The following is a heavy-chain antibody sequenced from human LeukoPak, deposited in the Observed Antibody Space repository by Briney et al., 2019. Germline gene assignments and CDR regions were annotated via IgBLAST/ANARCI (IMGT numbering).Heavy chain of an antibody. CDR3: ARGGQRHYFVY. CDR1: GYTFTRYY. CDR2: IDPSGDST. J-gene: IGHJ4*02. Sequence: ASVKVSCKASGYTFTRYYLHWVRQAPGQGLEWMGIIDPSGDSTSYAQKFQGRVTMTRDTSTSTVYMELSSLRSEDTAVYYCARGGQRHYFVYWGQGTLVTVSS. V-gene: IGHV1-46*01.